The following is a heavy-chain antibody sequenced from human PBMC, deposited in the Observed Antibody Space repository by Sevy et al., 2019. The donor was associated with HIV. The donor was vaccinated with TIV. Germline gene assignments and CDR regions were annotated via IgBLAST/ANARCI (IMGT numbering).Heavy chain of an antibody. J-gene: IGHJ6*02. CDR2: IYHSGST. Sequence: SETLSLTCTVSGYSISSGYYWGWIRQPPGKGLEWIGSIYHSGSTYYNPSLKSRVTISVDTSKNQFSLKLSSVTAADTAVYYCASTGYSYGYSWYYYYGIDVWGQGTTVTVSS. V-gene: IGHV4-38-2*02. CDR3: ASTGYSYGYSWYYYYGIDV. D-gene: IGHD5-18*01. CDR1: GYSISSGYY.